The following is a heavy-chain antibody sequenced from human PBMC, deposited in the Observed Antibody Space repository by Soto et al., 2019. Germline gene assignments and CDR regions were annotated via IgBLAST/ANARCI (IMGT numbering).Heavy chain of an antibody. CDR1: GFSLSTSGVD. Sequence: QITLKESGPTLVKPTQTLTLTCTFSGFSLSTSGVDVGWIRQPPGKALEWLALIYWDDDKRYSPSLKSRLTIPKDTSKNQAGLTMTNMDPLDTATYYCAHRRPYSNSPEYFFDYWGQGTLVTVSS. J-gene: IGHJ4*02. CDR3: AHRRPYSNSPEYFFDY. V-gene: IGHV2-5*02. CDR2: IYWDDDK. D-gene: IGHD6-6*01.